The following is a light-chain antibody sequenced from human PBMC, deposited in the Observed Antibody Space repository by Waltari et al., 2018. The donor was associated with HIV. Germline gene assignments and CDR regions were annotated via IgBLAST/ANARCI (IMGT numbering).Light chain of an antibody. CDR2: GQK. Sequence: SSELTQDPAVSVALGQTVRITCQGDSLSFYYATWYQQKPGQAPFLLVYGQKHRPSGIPDRFSGSSSGNTASLTITGAQAEDEADYYCDSRDTSGNHVVFGGGTKVTVL. J-gene: IGLJ2*01. V-gene: IGLV3-19*01. CDR3: DSRDTSGNHVV. CDR1: SLSFYY.